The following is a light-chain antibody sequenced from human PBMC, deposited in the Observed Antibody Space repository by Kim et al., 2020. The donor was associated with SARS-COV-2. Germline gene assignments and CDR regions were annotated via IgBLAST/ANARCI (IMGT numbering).Light chain of an antibody. V-gene: IGLV3-21*04. Sequence: APGKTARITCGGNNIGSKGVHWYQQKPGQAPVLVIYYDSDRPSGIPERFSGSNSGNTATLTISRVEAGDEAYYYCQVWDSSSDHWVFGGGTQLTVL. CDR2: YDS. CDR3: QVWDSSSDHWV. J-gene: IGLJ3*02. CDR1: NIGSKG.